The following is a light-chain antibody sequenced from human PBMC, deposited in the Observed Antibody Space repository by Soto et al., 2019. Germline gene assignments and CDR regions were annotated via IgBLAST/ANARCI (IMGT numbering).Light chain of an antibody. CDR3: QSYDSRLSGSRV. V-gene: IGLV1-40*01. Sequence: QSVLTQPPSVSGAPGQRVTISCTGSSSNIGAGYDVHWYQQLPGTAPKLLIYANTDRPSGVPDRFSGSKSGTSASLAITGLQVEDEADYYCQSYDSRLSGSRVFGGGTQLTVL. CDR2: ANT. CDR1: SSNIGAGYD. J-gene: IGLJ2*01.